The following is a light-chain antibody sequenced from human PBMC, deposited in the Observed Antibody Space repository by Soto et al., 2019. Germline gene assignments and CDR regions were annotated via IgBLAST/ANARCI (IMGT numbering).Light chain of an antibody. J-gene: IGKJ2*01. Sequence: DILLTQSPLSLPVTPGEPASISCRSSQSLLHSTGYNFLDWYLQRPGQSPQLLIYLGSNRVSGVPDRFNGSGSGTDFTLKITRVEPEDVGIYYCMQALQTPYTFGQGTKVDIK. CDR3: MQALQTPYT. V-gene: IGKV2-28*01. CDR1: QSLLHSTGYNF. CDR2: LGS.